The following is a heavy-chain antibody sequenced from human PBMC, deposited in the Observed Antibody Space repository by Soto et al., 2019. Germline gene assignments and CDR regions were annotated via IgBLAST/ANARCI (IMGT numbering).Heavy chain of an antibody. CDR3: TAQFYFDASGYSFDL. J-gene: IGHJ4*02. V-gene: IGHV3-15*01. CDR1: GVTLNNAW. CDR2: MKSKSEGETT. D-gene: IGHD3-22*01. Sequence: XGSLILSCSASGVTLNNAWMGWVRQAPGQGLDWVGHMKSKSEGETTDYAAPVKGRFTISRDDSKNTVYLQMNSLTTEDTAVYYCTAQFYFDASGYSFDLWGQGTLVTVSS.